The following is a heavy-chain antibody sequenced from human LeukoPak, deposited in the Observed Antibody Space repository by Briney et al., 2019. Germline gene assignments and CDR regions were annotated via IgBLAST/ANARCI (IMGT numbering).Heavy chain of an antibody. D-gene: IGHD6-19*01. V-gene: IGHV3-48*02. Sequence: PGGSLRLSCAVSGFTFSSYSMNWVRQAPGKGLEWVSYISSGSSSIYYADSVKGRFTISRDNAKNSLYLQMNSLRDEDTAVYYCARGLGSGWYEDYWGQGTLVTDSS. CDR2: ISSGSSSI. J-gene: IGHJ4*02. CDR3: ARGLGSGWYEDY. CDR1: GFTFSSYS.